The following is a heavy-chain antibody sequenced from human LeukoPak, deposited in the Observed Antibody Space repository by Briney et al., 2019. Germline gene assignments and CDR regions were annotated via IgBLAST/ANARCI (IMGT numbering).Heavy chain of an antibody. Sequence: SLRLSCAASGFTFDDYAMHWVRQAPGKGLEWVSGISWNSGSIGYADSVKGRFTISRDNAKNSLYLQMNSLRAEDTALYYCAKGGYYYDSSGYHWGQGTLVTVSS. V-gene: IGHV3-9*01. CDR2: ISWNSGSI. D-gene: IGHD3-22*01. J-gene: IGHJ5*02. CDR3: AKGGYYYDSSGYH. CDR1: GFTFDDYA.